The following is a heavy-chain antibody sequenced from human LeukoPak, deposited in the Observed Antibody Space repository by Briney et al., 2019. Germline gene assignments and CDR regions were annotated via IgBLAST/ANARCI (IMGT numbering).Heavy chain of an antibody. D-gene: IGHD5-18*01. CDR2: IYYSGST. V-gene: IGHV4-59*08. CDR1: GGSISSYY. J-gene: IGHJ4*02. Sequence: PSETLSLTCTVSGGSISSYYWSWIRQPPGKGLEWIGYIYYSGSTNYNPSLKSRVTISVDTSKNQFPLKLSSVTAADTAVYYCASRGYSYGPFDYWGQGTLVTVSS. CDR3: ASRGYSYGPFDY.